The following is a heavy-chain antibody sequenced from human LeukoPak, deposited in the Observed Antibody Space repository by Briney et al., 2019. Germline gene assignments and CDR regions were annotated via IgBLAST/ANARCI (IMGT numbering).Heavy chain of an antibody. CDR1: GFTFSDYY. J-gene: IGHJ3*02. CDR3: ARSLKRGDAFDI. V-gene: IGHV3-11*06. CDR2: ISSSSSYT. Sequence: PGGSLRLSCAASGFTFSDYYMSWIRQAPGKGLEWVSYISSSSSYTNYADSVKGRFTISRDNAKNSLYLQMNSLRAEYTAVYYCARSLKRGDAFDIWGQGTMVTVSS. D-gene: IGHD5-24*01.